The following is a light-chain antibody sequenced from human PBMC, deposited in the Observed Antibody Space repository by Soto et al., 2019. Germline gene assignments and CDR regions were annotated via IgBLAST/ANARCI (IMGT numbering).Light chain of an antibody. CDR3: QQRTNWPLT. V-gene: IGKV3-11*01. CDR1: QSVSSN. Sequence: EIVLTQSPATLSLSPGERATLSCRASQSVSSNLGWYQQKPGQAPRLLIYDASNRATGIPARFSGSGSGTDFTLIISSLEPEDIGVYYCQQRTNWPLTFGGGTKVEIK. CDR2: DAS. J-gene: IGKJ4*01.